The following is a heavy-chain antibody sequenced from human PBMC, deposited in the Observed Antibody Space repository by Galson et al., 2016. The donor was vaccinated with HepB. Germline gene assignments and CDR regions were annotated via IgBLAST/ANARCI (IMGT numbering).Heavy chain of an antibody. D-gene: IGHD6-13*01. Sequence: SCKASGYPFTSSGISWVRQAPGQGLEWMGWISPHTGNTKNAQKFQGRVTMTTDTATSTVFMELRSLRSDDTAVYYCARDRGPYSSSWFFDYWGQGTLVTVSS. CDR3: ARDRGPYSSSWFFDY. J-gene: IGHJ4*02. CDR2: ISPHTGNT. CDR1: GYPFTSSG. V-gene: IGHV1-18*01.